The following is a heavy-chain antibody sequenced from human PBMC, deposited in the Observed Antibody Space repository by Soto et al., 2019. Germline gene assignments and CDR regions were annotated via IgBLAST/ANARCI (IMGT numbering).Heavy chain of an antibody. V-gene: IGHV1-69*01. Sequence: QVQLVQSGAEVKKPGSSVKVSCKASGGTFSSYALSWVRQAPGQGLEWMGGIIPIFGTANYAQKFQGRVTITADESTSTAYMELSSLRSEDTAVYYCARAKLGGAYSSSYYYFDYWGQGTLVTVSS. CDR1: GGTFSSYA. CDR3: ARAKLGGAYSSSYYYFDY. J-gene: IGHJ4*02. CDR2: IIPIFGTA. D-gene: IGHD6-6*01.